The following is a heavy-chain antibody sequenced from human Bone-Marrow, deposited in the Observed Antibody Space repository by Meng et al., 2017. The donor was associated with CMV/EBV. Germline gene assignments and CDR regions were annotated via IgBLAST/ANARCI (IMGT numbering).Heavy chain of an antibody. V-gene: IGHV3-11*01. CDR2: ISSSGSTI. CDR3: ARFEQLVVDY. Sequence: GGSLRRSCAASGFTFSAYNMSWIRQAPGKGLEWVSYISSSGSTIHYADSVKGRFTISRDNAKNSLYLQMNSLRAEDTAVYYCARFEQLVVDYWGQGTLVTVSS. J-gene: IGHJ4*02. CDR1: GFTFSAYN. D-gene: IGHD6-6*01.